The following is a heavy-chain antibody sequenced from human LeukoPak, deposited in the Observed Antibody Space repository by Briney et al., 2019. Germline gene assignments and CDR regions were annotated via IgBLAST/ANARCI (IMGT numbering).Heavy chain of an antibody. CDR1: GFTFTSSA. CDR3: AREITAHYYYGMDV. D-gene: IGHD3-16*01. CDR2: IVVGSGNT. V-gene: IGHV1-58*01. Sequence: ASVKVSCKASGFTFTSSAVQWVRQARGQRLEWIGWIVVGSGNTNYAQKFQERVTITRDMSTSTAYMELSSLRSEDTAVYYCAREITAHYYYGMDVWGQGTTVTVSS. J-gene: IGHJ6*02.